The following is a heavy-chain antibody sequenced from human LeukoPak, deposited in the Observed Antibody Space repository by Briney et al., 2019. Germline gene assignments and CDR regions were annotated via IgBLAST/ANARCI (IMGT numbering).Heavy chain of an antibody. J-gene: IGHJ6*02. Sequence: SETLSLTCTVSGGSISSYYWSWIRQPPGKGLEWIGYIYYSGSTNYNPSLKSRVTISVDTSKNQFSLKLSSVTAADTAVYYCARDTVTRGMDVWGQGTTVTVSS. CDR1: GGSISSYY. CDR2: IYYSGST. V-gene: IGHV4-59*01. CDR3: ARDTVTRGMDV. D-gene: IGHD4-17*01.